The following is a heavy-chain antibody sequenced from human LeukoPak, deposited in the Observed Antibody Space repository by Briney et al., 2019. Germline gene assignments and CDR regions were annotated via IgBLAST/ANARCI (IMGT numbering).Heavy chain of an antibody. CDR3: ARGTSIPAALLTFDY. CDR2: IYYSGST. J-gene: IGHJ4*02. CDR1: GGSISSGDYY. V-gene: IGHV4-30-4*08. D-gene: IGHD2-2*01. Sequence: PSQTLSLTCTVSGGSISSGDYYWRWLRQPPGKGLEWIGYIYYSGSTYYNPSLKSRVTISVDTSKNQFSLKLSSVTAADTAVYYCARGTSIPAALLTFDYWGQGTLVTVSS.